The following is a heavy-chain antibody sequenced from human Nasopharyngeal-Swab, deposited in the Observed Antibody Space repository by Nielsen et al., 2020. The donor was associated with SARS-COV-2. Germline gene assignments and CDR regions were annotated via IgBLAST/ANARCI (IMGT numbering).Heavy chain of an antibody. CDR2: INHSGST. J-gene: IGHJ4*02. CDR1: GGSFSGYY. V-gene: IGHV4-34*01. CDR3: ARGSFSYYGSGSYYTRFDY. D-gene: IGHD3-10*01. Sequence: SETLSLTCAVYGGSFSGYYWSWIRQPPGEGLEWIGEINHSGSTNYNLSPKSRVTISVDTSKNQFSLKLSSVTAADTAVYYCARGSFSYYGSGSYYTRFDYWGQGTLVTVSS.